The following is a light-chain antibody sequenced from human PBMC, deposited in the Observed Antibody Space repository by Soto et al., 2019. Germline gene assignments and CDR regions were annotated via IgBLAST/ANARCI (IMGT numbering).Light chain of an antibody. V-gene: IGKV1-5*03. CDR2: NAS. J-gene: IGKJ4*01. Sequence: DIKMTQSPSTLSASVGDRVTITCRASQSIRSWLAWYQQKPGKAPKLLIYNASSLESRVPSRFSGSGSWTEFTLTVSSLQHDDFATFYCQQYNSYSPLTFGGGTKVEIK. CDR1: QSIRSW. CDR3: QQYNSYSPLT.